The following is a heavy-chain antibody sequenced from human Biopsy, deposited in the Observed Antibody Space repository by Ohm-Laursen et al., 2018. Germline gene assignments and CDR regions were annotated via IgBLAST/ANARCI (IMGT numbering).Heavy chain of an antibody. J-gene: IGHJ6*02. CDR1: GGSISSYQ. V-gene: IGHV4-59*01. CDR2: LYNTGGT. CDR3: ARATNSTGWPYHYFYGMDV. Sequence: GTLSLTCTVSGGSISSYQWTWIRQPPGKGLEWIGYLYNTGGTNYNPSLKSRVTISVDTSKNQFSLKLRSVTAADTAVYYCARATNSTGWPYHYFYGMDVWGQGTTVTVSS. D-gene: IGHD2/OR15-2a*01.